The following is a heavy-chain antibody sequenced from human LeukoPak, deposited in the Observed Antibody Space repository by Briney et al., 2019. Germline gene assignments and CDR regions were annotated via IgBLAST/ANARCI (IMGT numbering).Heavy chain of an antibody. V-gene: IGHV4-34*01. D-gene: IGHD5-24*01. Sequence: PSETPSLTCAVYGGSFSGYYWSWIRQPPGKGLEWIGEINHSGSTNYNPSLKSRVTISVDTSKNQFSLKLSSVTAADTAVYYCARGRRGYNYDYWGQGTLVTVSS. CDR3: ARGRRGYNYDY. CDR1: GGSFSGYY. CDR2: INHSGST. J-gene: IGHJ4*02.